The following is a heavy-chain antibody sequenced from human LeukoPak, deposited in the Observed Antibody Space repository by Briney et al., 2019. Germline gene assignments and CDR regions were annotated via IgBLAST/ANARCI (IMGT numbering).Heavy chain of an antibody. J-gene: IGHJ4*02. D-gene: IGHD6-19*01. CDR1: GSTFTSYG. CDR2: ISAYNDNT. Sequence: ASVTLSFNASGSTFTSYGISWVRQAPGQGLEWMGWISAYNDNTNYAQKLQARVTMSTNTSTSETYRDVRGLRIDDRTVYSMARDRSLDGAVAGEGNFDYWGQGTMVTVSS. V-gene: IGHV1-18*01. CDR3: ARDRSLDGAVAGEGNFDY.